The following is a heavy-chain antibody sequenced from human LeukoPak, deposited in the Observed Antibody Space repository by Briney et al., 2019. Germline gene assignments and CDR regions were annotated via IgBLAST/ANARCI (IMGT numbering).Heavy chain of an antibody. CDR2: INSDGSAT. J-gene: IGHJ4*02. V-gene: IGHV3-74*01. CDR3: ARGNKWSFDS. CDR1: GFTLSTYW. Sequence: GGSLRLSCEASGFTLSTYWMHWVRQAPGKGLVWVSRINSDGSATSYADSVMVRFTISRDSAKNTLYLQMNSLRPEDTAVYYCARGNKWSFDSWGQGALVTVSS. D-gene: IGHD2-15*01.